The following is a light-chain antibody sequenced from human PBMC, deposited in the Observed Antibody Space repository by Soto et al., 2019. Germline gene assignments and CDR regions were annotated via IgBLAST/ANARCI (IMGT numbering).Light chain of an antibody. CDR1: QSVHISH. V-gene: IGKV3-20*01. Sequence: ENVLTQSPGALSLYTGKRATLSCGASQSVHISHLAWYQQRPGQPPRLLIYGASSRATGIPDRFSGSGSGTVFTLTISRLEPEDFAVYFCQQYDSSPTTFGQGTKVDIK. CDR3: QQYDSSPTT. J-gene: IGKJ1*01. CDR2: GAS.